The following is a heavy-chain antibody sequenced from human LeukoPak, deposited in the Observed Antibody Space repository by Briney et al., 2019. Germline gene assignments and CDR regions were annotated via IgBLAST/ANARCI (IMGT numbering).Heavy chain of an antibody. V-gene: IGHV3-21*01. CDR3: AREEDSTPIRSSYGMDV. CDR2: ISRGGTYI. CDR1: GFTFSPYT. J-gene: IGHJ6*02. D-gene: IGHD2/OR15-2a*01. Sequence: PGGSLRLSCAGSGFTFSPYTMNWVRQAPGKGLEWVSCISRGGTYIYYADSVRGRFTISRDNAKNSLYLQMNSLRAEDTAVYYCAREEDSTPIRSSYGMDVWGQGTTVTVSS.